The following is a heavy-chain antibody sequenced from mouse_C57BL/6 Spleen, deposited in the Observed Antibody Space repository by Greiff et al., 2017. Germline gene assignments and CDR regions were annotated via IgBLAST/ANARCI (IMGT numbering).Heavy chain of an antibody. CDR2: IYPGSGST. J-gene: IGHJ1*03. Sequence: VQLQQPGAELVKPGASVKMSCKASGYTFTSYWITWVKQRPGQGLEWIGDIYPGSGSTNYNEKFKSKATLTVDTSSSTAYMQLSSLTSEDAAVYYCAREGTTVVARGYFDVWGTGTTVTVSS. V-gene: IGHV1-55*01. D-gene: IGHD1-1*01. CDR1: GYTFTSYW. CDR3: AREGTTVVARGYFDV.